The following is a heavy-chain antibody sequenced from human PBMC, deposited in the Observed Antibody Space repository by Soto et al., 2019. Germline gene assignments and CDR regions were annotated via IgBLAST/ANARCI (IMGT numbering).Heavy chain of an antibody. V-gene: IGHV1-8*01. CDR1: GYTFTSYD. CDR2: MHPNSGNT. J-gene: IGHJ5*02. CDR3: ARERTRGFDP. Sequence: QVQLVQSGAEVKKPGASVKVSCKASGYTFTSYDINWVRQATGQGLEWMGWMHPNSGNTVYAQKFQGRVTMTRNTSISRAYMELSILISECTAVYFCARERTRGFDPWGQGTLVTVSS.